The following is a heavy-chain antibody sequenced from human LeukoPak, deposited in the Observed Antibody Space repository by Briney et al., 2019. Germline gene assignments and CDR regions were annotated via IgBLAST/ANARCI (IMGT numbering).Heavy chain of an antibody. V-gene: IGHV3-23*01. D-gene: IGHD3-10*01. Sequence: GGSLRLSCAASGFTFSSYSMNWVRQAPGKGLESVSAISGSGGSTYYTDSVKGRFTISRDNSKNTLYLQMNSLRAEDTAVYYCAKALRLGLVTMVRGVFDYWGQGTLVTVSS. J-gene: IGHJ4*02. CDR2: ISGSGGST. CDR1: GFTFSSYS. CDR3: AKALRLGLVTMVRGVFDY.